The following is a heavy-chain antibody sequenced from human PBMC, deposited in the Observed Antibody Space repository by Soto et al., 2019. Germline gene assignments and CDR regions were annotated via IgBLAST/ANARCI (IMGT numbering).Heavy chain of an antibody. CDR3: ARAYCSGGSCSTAHFDY. D-gene: IGHD2-15*01. CDR1: GGSISSGGYY. CDR2: IYYSGST. V-gene: IGHV4-31*03. Sequence: NPSETLSLTCTVSGGSISSGGYYWSWIRQHPGKGLEWIGYIYYSGSTYYNPSLKSRVTISVDTSKNQFSLKLSSVTAADTAVYYCARAYCSGGSCSTAHFDYWGQGTLVTVSS. J-gene: IGHJ4*02.